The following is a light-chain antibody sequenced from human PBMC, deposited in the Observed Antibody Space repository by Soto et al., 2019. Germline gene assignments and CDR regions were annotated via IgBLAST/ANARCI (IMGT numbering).Light chain of an antibody. CDR1: QGIRSD. CDR2: AAS. V-gene: IGKV1-17*01. Sequence: DIQMTQSPSSLSASAGDRVTITCRTSQGIRSDLAWYQQKPGKAPKRLIYAASSLQSGVPSRFSGSGSGTEFNLTISSLQPEDFATYYCLQHTGDPTFGQGTKLEIK. CDR3: LQHTGDPT. J-gene: IGKJ2*01.